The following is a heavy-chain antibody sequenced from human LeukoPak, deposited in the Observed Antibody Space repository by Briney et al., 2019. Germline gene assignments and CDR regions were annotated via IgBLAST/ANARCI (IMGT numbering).Heavy chain of an antibody. CDR1: GVSISSADYY. CDR3: ARTDETAPAEDFQH. Sequence: PSETLSLTCSVSGVSISSADYYWSWVRQAPGKGLEWVSVIYSGGSTYYADSVKGRFTISRDNSKNTLYLQMKSLRAEDTAVYYCARTDETAPAEDFQHWGQGTLVTVSS. J-gene: IGHJ1*01. V-gene: IGHV3-53*01. CDR2: IYSGGST. D-gene: IGHD2-21*02.